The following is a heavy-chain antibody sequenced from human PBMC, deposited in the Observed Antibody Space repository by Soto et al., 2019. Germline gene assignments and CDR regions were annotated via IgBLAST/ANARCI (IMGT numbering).Heavy chain of an antibody. Sequence: EVQLLESGGGLVQPGVSLRLSCAASGFTFSNYAMSWVRQAPGKELEWISAISSRGDNTHHADSVRGRFTISRDNSKNLLYLEISTLRAEDTAVYYCAKCDWVFVKTSNYFFDYWGQGTLVTVS. J-gene: IGHJ4*02. CDR3: AKCDWVFVKTSNYFFDY. CDR1: GFTFSNYA. D-gene: IGHD3-9*01. V-gene: IGHV3-23*01. CDR2: ISSRGDNT.